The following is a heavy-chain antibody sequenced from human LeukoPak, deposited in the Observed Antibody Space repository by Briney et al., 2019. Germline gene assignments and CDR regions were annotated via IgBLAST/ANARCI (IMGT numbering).Heavy chain of an antibody. Sequence: GRSLRLSCAASGFTFSSYGMHWVREAPGKGLEWVAVIWYDGSNKYYADSVKGRFTISRDNSKNTLYLQMNSLRAEDTAVYYCSKTNYCSGGSCYSGAFDIWGQGTMVTVSS. V-gene: IGHV3-33*06. J-gene: IGHJ3*02. CDR3: SKTNYCSGGSCYSGAFDI. D-gene: IGHD2-15*01. CDR2: IWYDGSNK. CDR1: GFTFSSYG.